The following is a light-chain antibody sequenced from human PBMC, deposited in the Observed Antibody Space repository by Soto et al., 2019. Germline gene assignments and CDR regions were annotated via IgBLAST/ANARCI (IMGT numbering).Light chain of an antibody. CDR3: QQRTNWPPT. CDR2: SAS. Sequence: EIVLTQSPATPSLSPGERATLSCRASQSVRNDLVWYHQKPGQAPRVLIYSASNRATGIPARFSGSGSGTDFTLTISSLEPEYFAVYYCQQRTNWPPTFGGGTKVEMK. CDR1: QSVRND. V-gene: IGKV3-11*01. J-gene: IGKJ4*01.